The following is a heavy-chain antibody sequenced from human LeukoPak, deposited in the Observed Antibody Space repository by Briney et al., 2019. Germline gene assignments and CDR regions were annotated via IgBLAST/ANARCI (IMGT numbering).Heavy chain of an antibody. CDR1: GYTFTGYY. V-gene: IGHV1-2*02. J-gene: IGHJ4*02. D-gene: IGHD5-12*01. CDR2: INPSSGGT. CDR3: ARDSLDIDGSLDY. Sequence: ASVKVSCKASGYTFTGYYMHWVRQAPGQGLEWMGWINPSSGGTNYAQKFQGRVTMTRDTSISTAYMELSRLRSDDTAVYYCARDSLDIDGSLDYWGQGTLVTVSS.